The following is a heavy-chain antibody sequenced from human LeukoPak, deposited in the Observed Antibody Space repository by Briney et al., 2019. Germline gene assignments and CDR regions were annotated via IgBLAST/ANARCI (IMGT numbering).Heavy chain of an antibody. D-gene: IGHD6-19*01. CDR3: ARALRRTRLDAFDS. Sequence: VESLNISCQGSGNILNTYWIGWVRQMPGKGLEWRGIIYLGDSDTTYSPSFRGQVTISADKSTNTAYVQWRRLKASDTAIYYCARALRRTRLDAFDSWGQGTLVTVSS. CDR1: GNILNTYW. V-gene: IGHV5-51*01. J-gene: IGHJ3*02. CDR2: IYLGDSDT.